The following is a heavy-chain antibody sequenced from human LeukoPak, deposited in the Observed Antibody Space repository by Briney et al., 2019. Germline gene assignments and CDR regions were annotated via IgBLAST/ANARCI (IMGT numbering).Heavy chain of an antibody. CDR2: ISGDGGST. CDR3: PKADLEWLFIDY. J-gene: IGHJ4*02. CDR1: GFTFDDYA. V-gene: IGHV3-43*02. Sequence: GGSLRLSCAASGFTFDDYAMHWVRQAPGKGLEWVSLISGDGGSTYYADSVKGRFTISRDNSKNSLYLQMNSLRTEDTALYYCPKADLEWLFIDYWGQGTLVTVSS. D-gene: IGHD3-3*01.